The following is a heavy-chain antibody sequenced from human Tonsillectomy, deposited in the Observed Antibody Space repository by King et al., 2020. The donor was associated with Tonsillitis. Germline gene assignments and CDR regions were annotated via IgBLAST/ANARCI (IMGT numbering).Heavy chain of an antibody. D-gene: IGHD2-15*01. Sequence: VQLVESGGGLVKPGGSLRLSCAASGFTFSDYYVTWIRQAPGKGLEGVSYFSSSSIYTNYADSVKGRFTITRDNAKNSLYLQMNSLRAEDTAVYYCARVLCGGSCSNFDYWGQGTLVTVSS. CDR3: ARVLCGGSCSNFDY. V-gene: IGHV3-11*05. CDR2: FSSSSIYT. J-gene: IGHJ4*02. CDR1: GFTFSDYY.